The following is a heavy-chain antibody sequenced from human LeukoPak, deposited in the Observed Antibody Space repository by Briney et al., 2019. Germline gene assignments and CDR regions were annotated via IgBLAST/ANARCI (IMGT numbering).Heavy chain of an antibody. V-gene: IGHV1-18*01. Sequence: ASVKVSCKASGYTFTSYGISWVRQAPGQGLEWMGWISAYNGNTNYAQKLQGRVTMTTDTSTSTAYMELRSLRSDDTAVYYCARSELLWFGGVKSGFDYWGQGTLVTVSS. J-gene: IGHJ4*02. CDR3: ARSELLWFGGVKSGFDY. CDR2: ISAYNGNT. D-gene: IGHD3-10*01. CDR1: GYTFTSYG.